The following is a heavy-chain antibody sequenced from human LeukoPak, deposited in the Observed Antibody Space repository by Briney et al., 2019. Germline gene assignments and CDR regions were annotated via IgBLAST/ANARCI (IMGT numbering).Heavy chain of an antibody. D-gene: IGHD1-26*01. J-gene: IGHJ3*02. V-gene: IGHV4-34*01. CDR3: ARVLPTVDAFDI. Sequence: PSETLSLTCTVSGGSISSYYWSWIRQPPGKGLEWIGEINHSGSSNYNPSLKSRVTISVDTSKNQFSLKLSSVTAADTAVYYCARVLPTVDAFDIWGQGTRVIVSS. CDR1: GGSISSYY. CDR2: INHSGSS.